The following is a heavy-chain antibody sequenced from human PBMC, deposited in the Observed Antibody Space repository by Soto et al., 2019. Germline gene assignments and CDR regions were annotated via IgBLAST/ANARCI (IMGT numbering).Heavy chain of an antibody. D-gene: IGHD6-13*01. CDR3: ASGGGGSSWYEGGSRIDY. CDR2: IGVAGDT. J-gene: IGHJ4*02. V-gene: IGHV3-13*01. CDR1: GFTFSSYD. Sequence: EVQLVESGGGLVQPGGSLRLSCAASGFTFSSYDMHWVRQVAGKGLEWVSAIGVAGDTYYPDSVKGRFTISRENAKNSLYLQMNSLRAEDPAVYYCASGGGGSSWYEGGSRIDYWGQGTLVTVSS.